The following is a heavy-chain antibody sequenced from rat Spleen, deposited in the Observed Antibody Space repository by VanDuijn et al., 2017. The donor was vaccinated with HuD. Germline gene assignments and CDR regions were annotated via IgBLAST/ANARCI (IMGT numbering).Heavy chain of an antibody. Sequence: QVQLKESGPGLVQPSRTLSLTCTVSGFSLTSYGVSWVRQPPGKGLEWIAAIWSGGSTYYNSALKSRLSISRDTSKSQVFLKMNSLQTEDTATYYCARDENGYVNLWFDYWGQGVMVTVSS. D-gene: IGHD2-3*01. CDR1: GFSLTSYG. CDR2: IWSGGST. J-gene: IGHJ2*01. CDR3: ARDENGYVNLWFDY. V-gene: IGHV2-4*01.